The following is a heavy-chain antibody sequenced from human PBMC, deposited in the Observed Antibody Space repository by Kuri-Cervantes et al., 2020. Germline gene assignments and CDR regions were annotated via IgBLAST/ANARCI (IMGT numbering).Heavy chain of an antibody. CDR1: GFTFSSYA. J-gene: IGHJ4*02. V-gene: IGHV3-9*01. CDR2: ISWNSGSI. Sequence: SLRLSCAASGFTFSSYAMSWVRQAPGKGLERVSGISWNSGSIGYADSVKGRFTISRDNAKNSLYLQMNSLRAEDTALYYCAKGREYSSSWYVMDYWGQGTLVTVSS. D-gene: IGHD6-13*01. CDR3: AKGREYSSSWYVMDY.